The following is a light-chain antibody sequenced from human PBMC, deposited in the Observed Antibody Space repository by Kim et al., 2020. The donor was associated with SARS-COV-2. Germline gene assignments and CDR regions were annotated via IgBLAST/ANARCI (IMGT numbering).Light chain of an antibody. CDR3: QQYHNWPLT. CDR2: GAF. V-gene: IGKV3-15*01. Sequence: VSPGETVTLSCRASQSVSTDLAWYLQKPGQAPRLLIYGAFNRATDIPARFSGGGSGTEFTLTISSLQSEDFVVYYCQQYHNWPLTFGGGTKVEIK. J-gene: IGKJ4*01. CDR1: QSVSTD.